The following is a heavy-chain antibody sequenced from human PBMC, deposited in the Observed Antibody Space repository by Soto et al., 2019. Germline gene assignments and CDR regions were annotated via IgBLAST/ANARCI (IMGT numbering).Heavy chain of an antibody. D-gene: IGHD2-15*01. CDR1: GFTFGNYA. CDR2: ISGGGGGT. J-gene: IGHJ3*02. Sequence: EVQLLESGGGLVQPGGSLRLSCAASGFTFGNYAMIWVRQAPGKGLEWVSTISGGGGGTYYADSVRGRFTISRENSRNTVYLQMNSLRAEDTAVYYCAKKGLGSLATYCSTGDCHYAFDIWGQGTMVTVSS. V-gene: IGHV3-23*01. CDR3: AKKGLGSLATYCSTGDCHYAFDI.